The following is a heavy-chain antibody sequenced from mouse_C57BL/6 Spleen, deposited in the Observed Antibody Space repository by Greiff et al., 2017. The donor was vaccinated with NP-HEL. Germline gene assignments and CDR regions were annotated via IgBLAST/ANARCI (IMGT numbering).Heavy chain of an antibody. D-gene: IGHD2-4*01. Sequence: EVQLQQSGPELVKPGASVKISCKASGYTFTDYYMNWVKQSHGKSLEWIGDINPNNGGTSYNQKFKGKATLTVDKSSSTAYMELISLTSEDSAVYYCATIYYDYDGAWFAYWGQGTLVTVSA. CDR2: INPNNGGT. V-gene: IGHV1-26*01. J-gene: IGHJ3*01. CDR1: GYTFTDYY. CDR3: ATIYYDYDGAWFAY.